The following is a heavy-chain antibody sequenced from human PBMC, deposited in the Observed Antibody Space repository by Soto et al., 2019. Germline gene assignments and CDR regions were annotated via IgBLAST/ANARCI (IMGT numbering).Heavy chain of an antibody. CDR3: ARRRRSLTMVREPYAMDV. D-gene: IGHD3-10*01. J-gene: IGHJ6*02. V-gene: IGHV4-34*01. CDR2: VSSGGNT. CDR1: DGSFSDYS. Sequence: QVQLQQWGAGLLKPSETLSLACGVYDGSFSDYSCHWIRQTPGKGLAWIGEVSSGGNTNYSPSLGSRATISLDKTNKQVYLRLSSVTAADTGVYYCARRRRSLTMVREPYAMDVWGQGTKVTVSS.